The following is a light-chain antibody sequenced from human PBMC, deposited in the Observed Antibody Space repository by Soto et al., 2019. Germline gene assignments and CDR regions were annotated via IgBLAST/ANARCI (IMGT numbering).Light chain of an antibody. CDR2: GAS. CDR3: QHYSGSSPRFT. V-gene: IGKV3-20*01. CDR1: QSVRNTC. J-gene: IGKJ3*01. Sequence: EIVLTQSPGTLSLSLGERATLACRASQSVRNTCLAWHQQKPGQAPRLLIYGASSRATGIPDRFSGSGSGTDSCLTISILEPEDFAIYYCQHYSGSSPRFTFGPGTRVEIK.